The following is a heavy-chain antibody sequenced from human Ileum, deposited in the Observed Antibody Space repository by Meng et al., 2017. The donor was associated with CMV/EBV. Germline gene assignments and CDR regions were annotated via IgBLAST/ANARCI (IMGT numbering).Heavy chain of an antibody. Sequence: AESVSSNSAARNWIRQSPSRGLEGPERTYYRSKWYNDYAVSVKSRITINPATTTNYFSLKMISVTPEDMDVYYCARANTMIVEDDYWGQGTLVTVSS. CDR3: ARANTMIVEDDY. CDR2: TYYRSKWYN. D-gene: IGHD3-22*01. J-gene: IGHJ4*02. V-gene: IGHV6-1*01. CDR1: AESVSSNSAA.